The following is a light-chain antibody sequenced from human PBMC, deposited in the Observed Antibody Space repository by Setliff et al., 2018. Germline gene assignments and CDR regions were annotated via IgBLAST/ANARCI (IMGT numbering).Light chain of an antibody. CDR2: XVS. J-gene: IGLJ1*01. Sequence: QSVLTQPASVSGSPGQSITISCTGTSSDVGGYNYXXXXXXXXXXXPKLMXXXVSKRPSGVSNRFSGSKSGNTASLTISGLQAEDEADYYCSSYTSSSTFVFGTGTKVTVL. CDR1: SSDVGGYNY. CDR3: SSYTSSSTFV. V-gene: IGLV2-14*03.